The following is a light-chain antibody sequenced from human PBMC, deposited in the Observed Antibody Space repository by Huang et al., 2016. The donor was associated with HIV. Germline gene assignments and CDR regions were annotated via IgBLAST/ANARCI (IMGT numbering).Light chain of an antibody. CDR3: QQYYGTPT. J-gene: IGKJ1*01. CDR2: AAS. Sequence: DIQMTQSPSFLSASVGARVTITCRASQGITNSLAWYQQKPGKAPMLLVSAASRLESGVPSRFSGSGSGTDYTLTISGLQPEDFATYYCQQYYGTPTFGQGTKVEIK. CDR1: QGITNS. V-gene: IGKV1-NL1*01.